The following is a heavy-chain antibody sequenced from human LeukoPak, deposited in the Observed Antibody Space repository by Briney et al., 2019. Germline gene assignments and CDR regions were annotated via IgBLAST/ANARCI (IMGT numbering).Heavy chain of an antibody. CDR3: ARDGYSGSWYGTDREYFQH. Sequence: ASVKVSCKASGYTFTSYGISWVRQAPGQGLEWMGWISAYNGNTNYAQKLQGRVTMTTDTSTSTAYMELRSLRSDDTAVYYCARDGYSGSWYGTDREYFQHWGQGTLVTVSS. V-gene: IGHV1-18*01. D-gene: IGHD6-13*01. CDR1: GYTFTSYG. CDR2: ISAYNGNT. J-gene: IGHJ1*01.